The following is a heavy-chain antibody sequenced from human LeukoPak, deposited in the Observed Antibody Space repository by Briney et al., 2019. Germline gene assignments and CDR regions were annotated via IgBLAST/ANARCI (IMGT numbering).Heavy chain of an antibody. CDR2: IYPDDSRT. D-gene: IGHD2-15*01. V-gene: IGHV5-51*01. CDR3: ARLGGPHSPFDN. Sequence: GESLKISCKGSGYRFTKSWIGWVRQMPGKGLEWLGIIYPDDSRTRYSPSFQGQVTMSVDKSISTAYLQWSSLKASDTAMYYCARLGGPHSPFDNWGQGTRVIVSS. J-gene: IGHJ4*02. CDR1: GYRFTKSW.